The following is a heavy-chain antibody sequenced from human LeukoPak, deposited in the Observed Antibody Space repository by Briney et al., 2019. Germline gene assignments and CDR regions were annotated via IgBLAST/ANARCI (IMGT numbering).Heavy chain of an antibody. CDR3: GRGVGWGRGDYFDF. CDR1: CGSITNYY. J-gene: IGHJ4*02. CDR2: IHTSGST. D-gene: IGHD7-27*01. V-gene: IGHV4-4*07. Sequence: SATQSPTYTVACGSITNYYGTWIRLPAGDVLEWIVLIHTSGSTNYNSSLKSRITMSVDTSKNQFSLKLNSVNAADTAAYYCGRGVGWGRGDYFDFWGQGTLVTVSS.